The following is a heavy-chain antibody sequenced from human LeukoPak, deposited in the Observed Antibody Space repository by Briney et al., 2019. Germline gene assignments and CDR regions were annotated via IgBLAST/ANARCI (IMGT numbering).Heavy chain of an antibody. J-gene: IGHJ4*02. CDR3: ARDWWELLPYYFDY. CDR1: GYSISNDYY. CDR2: IYHSGST. D-gene: IGHD1-26*01. Sequence: PSETLSLTCTVSGYSISNDYYWGWIRQPPGKGLEWIGSIYHSGSTYYNPSLKSRVTISVDTSKNQFSLKLSSVTAADTAVYYCARDWWELLPYYFDYWGQGTLVTVSS. V-gene: IGHV4-38-2*02.